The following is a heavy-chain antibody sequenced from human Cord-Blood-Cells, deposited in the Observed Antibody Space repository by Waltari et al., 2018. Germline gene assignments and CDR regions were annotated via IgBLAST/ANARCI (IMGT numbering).Heavy chain of an antibody. CDR2: INSDGSST. Sequence: EVQLVESGGGLVQPGGSLRLSCAASGFTFSSYWMHWVRQAPGKGLVWVSRINSDGSSTSYADSVKGRFTIARDNAKNTLYLQMNSLRAEDTAVYDCARDKRGLDGMDVWGQGTTVTVSS. CDR1: GFTFSSYW. CDR3: ARDKRGLDGMDV. V-gene: IGHV3-74*01. J-gene: IGHJ6*02. D-gene: IGHD3-10*01.